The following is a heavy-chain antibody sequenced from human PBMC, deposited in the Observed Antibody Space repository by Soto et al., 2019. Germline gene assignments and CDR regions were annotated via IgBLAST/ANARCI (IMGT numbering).Heavy chain of an antibody. CDR3: ARDFVAGPTWFDP. J-gene: IGHJ5*02. Sequence: SETLSLTCTVSGGSFSSYYWSWIRQSPGKGLEWIGYIYYRGTTRYNPALKSRVTLSVDTSENQFSLKLRSVTAADTAVYYCARDFVAGPTWFDPWGQGILVTVSS. CDR1: GGSFSSYY. D-gene: IGHD6-19*01. V-gene: IGHV4-59*01. CDR2: IYYRGTT.